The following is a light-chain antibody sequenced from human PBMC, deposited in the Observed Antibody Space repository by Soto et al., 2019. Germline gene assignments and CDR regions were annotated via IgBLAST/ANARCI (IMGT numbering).Light chain of an antibody. V-gene: IGKV1-39*01. CDR2: AAS. CDR3: QQSYSTPQNT. J-gene: IGKJ2*01. Sequence: DIQMTQSPSSLSASVGDRVTITCRASQSISSYLNWYQQKPGKAPKLLIYAASSLQGGVPSRFSGSGSGTDFTLTISSLQPADFATYYCQQSYSTPQNTFGQGTKLEIK. CDR1: QSISSY.